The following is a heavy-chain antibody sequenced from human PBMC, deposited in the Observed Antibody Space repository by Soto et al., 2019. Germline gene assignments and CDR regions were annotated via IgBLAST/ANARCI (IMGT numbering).Heavy chain of an antibody. CDR2: IYYSGST. V-gene: IGHV4-31*03. CDR3: ARDSVIAAAGAYYYYGMDV. J-gene: IGHJ6*02. Sequence: SETLSLTCTVSGGSISSGGYYWSWIRQHPGKGLEWIGYIYYSGSTYYNPSLKSRVTISVDTSKNQFSLKLSSVTAADTAVYYCARDSVIAAAGAYYYYGMDVWGQGTTVTVSS. D-gene: IGHD6-13*01. CDR1: GGSISSGGYY.